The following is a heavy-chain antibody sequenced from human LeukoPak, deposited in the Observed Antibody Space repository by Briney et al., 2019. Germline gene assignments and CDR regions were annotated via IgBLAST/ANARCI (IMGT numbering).Heavy chain of an antibody. Sequence: GGSLRLSCAASGFTFSSYSMNWVRQAPGKGLEWVSSISSSSSYIYYADSVKGRFTISRDNSNNTLYVQMSSLRPEDTAVYYCAREMATTETFGYWGQGTLVTVSS. CDR3: AREMATTETFGY. D-gene: IGHD5-24*01. CDR2: ISSSSSYI. J-gene: IGHJ4*02. CDR1: GFTFSSYS. V-gene: IGHV3-21*01.